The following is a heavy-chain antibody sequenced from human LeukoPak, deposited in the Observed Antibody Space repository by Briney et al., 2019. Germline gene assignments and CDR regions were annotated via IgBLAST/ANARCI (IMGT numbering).Heavy chain of an antibody. CDR1: GYSFSNYW. J-gene: IGHJ4*02. Sequence: GESLKISCKGSGYSFSNYWIGWVRQMPGKGLEWMGIIYPGDSDTRYSPSFQSQVTISADKSISTAYLQWSSLKASDTAMYYCARHYYDYVWGSYGIDYWGQGTLVTVSS. CDR3: ARHYYDYVWGSYGIDY. CDR2: IYPGDSDT. D-gene: IGHD3-16*01. V-gene: IGHV5-51*01.